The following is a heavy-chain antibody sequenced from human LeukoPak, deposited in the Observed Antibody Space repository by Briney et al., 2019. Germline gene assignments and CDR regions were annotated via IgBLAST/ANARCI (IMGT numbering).Heavy chain of an antibody. V-gene: IGHV3-13*01. D-gene: IGHD2-8*01. CDR3: ARGPDCTNGVCYNNWFDP. J-gene: IGHJ5*02. Sequence: GGSLRLPCAASGFTFSSYDMHWVRQATGKGLEWVSAIGTAGDTYYPGSVKGRFTISRENAKNSLYLQMNSLRAGDTAVYYCARGPDCTNGVCYNNWFDPWGQGTLVTVSS. CDR2: IGTAGDT. CDR1: GFTFSSYD.